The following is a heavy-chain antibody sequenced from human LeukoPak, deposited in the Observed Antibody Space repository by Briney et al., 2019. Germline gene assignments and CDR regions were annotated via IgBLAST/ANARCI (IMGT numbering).Heavy chain of an antibody. J-gene: IGHJ6*03. CDR3: ARPLTYYMDV. Sequence: PGGSLRLSCAASGFTFSSYAMHWVRQAPGKGLEWVAVISYDGSNKYYADSVKGRFTISRDNSKNTLYLQMNSLRAEDTAVYYCARPLTYYMDVWGKGTTVTVSS. CDR2: ISYDGSNK. V-gene: IGHV3-30-3*01. CDR1: GFTFSSYA.